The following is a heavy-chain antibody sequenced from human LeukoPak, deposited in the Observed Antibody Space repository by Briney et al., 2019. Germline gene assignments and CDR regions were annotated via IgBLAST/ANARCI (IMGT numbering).Heavy chain of an antibody. J-gene: IGHJ4*02. Sequence: PGGSLRLSCAGAGFTFSRYWMSWVRQAPGKGLEWVANIKQDGSEKYYVDSVKGRFTISRDNAKNSLYLQMNSLRAEDTAVYYCARLDYPSSLFDYWGQGTLVTVSS. CDR1: GFTFSRYW. CDR3: ARLDYPSSLFDY. V-gene: IGHV3-7*01. CDR2: IKQDGSEK. D-gene: IGHD4-11*01.